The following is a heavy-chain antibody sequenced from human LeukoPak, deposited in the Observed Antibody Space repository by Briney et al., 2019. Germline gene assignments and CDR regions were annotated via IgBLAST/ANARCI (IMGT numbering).Heavy chain of an antibody. Sequence: SETLSLTCTVSGGSISSGDYYWGWIRQPPGKGLEWIGYIYYSGSTYYNPSLKSRVTISVDTSKNQFFLKLSSVTAADTAVYYCARDRETMVRGVKDYYYYGMDVWGQGTTVTVSS. CDR3: ARDRETMVRGVKDYYYYGMDV. CDR2: IYYSGST. J-gene: IGHJ6*02. CDR1: GGSISSGDYY. D-gene: IGHD3-10*01. V-gene: IGHV4-30-4*01.